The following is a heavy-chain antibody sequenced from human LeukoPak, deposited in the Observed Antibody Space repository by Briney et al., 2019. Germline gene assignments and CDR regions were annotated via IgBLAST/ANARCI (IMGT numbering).Heavy chain of an antibody. CDR3: AKSSYYDSSGYYREYYFDY. D-gene: IGHD3-22*01. CDR1: GFTFNNYG. Sequence: GGSLRLSCAASGFTFNNYGMSWVRQAPGKGLEWVSSLSGSGGSTYYADSVKGRFTISRDNSKNTLHLQMNSLRAEDTAVYYCAKSSYYDSSGYYREYYFDYWGQGTLVTVSS. J-gene: IGHJ4*02. V-gene: IGHV3-23*01. CDR2: LSGSGGST.